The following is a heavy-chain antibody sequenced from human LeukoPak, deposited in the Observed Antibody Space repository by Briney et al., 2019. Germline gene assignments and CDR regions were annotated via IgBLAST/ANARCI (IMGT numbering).Heavy chain of an antibody. V-gene: IGHV3-64*02. CDR3: ARVFGGHTNGLDY. Sequence: GGSLRLSCAASGFTFSSYGMHWVRQAPGKGLEYVSAISSNGGSTYYADSVKGRFTISRDNSKSTLYLQMGSLRAEDMAVYYCARVFGGHTNGLDYWGLGTLVTVSS. CDR2: ISSNGGST. D-gene: IGHD2-8*01. J-gene: IGHJ4*02. CDR1: GFTFSSYG.